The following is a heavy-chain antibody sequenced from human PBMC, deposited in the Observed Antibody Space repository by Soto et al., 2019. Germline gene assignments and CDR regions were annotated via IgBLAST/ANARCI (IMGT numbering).Heavy chain of an antibody. CDR1: GFTFSGYA. D-gene: IGHD5-18*01. V-gene: IGHV3-23*01. CDR3: AKDRRYSYGLFDY. Sequence: GGSLRLSCAASGFTFSGYAMSWVRQAPGKGLEWVSAISGSGGRTYYADSVKGRFTISRDNSKNTLYLQMNSLRAEDTAVYYCAKDRRYSYGLFDYWGQGTLVTVSS. J-gene: IGHJ4*02. CDR2: ISGSGGRT.